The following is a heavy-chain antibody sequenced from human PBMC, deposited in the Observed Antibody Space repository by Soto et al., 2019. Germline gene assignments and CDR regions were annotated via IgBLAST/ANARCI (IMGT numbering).Heavy chain of an antibody. CDR2: ISYDERNK. CDR3: VTDAQNSEWLTLGY. V-gene: IGHV3-30*04. Sequence: GGSLRLSCAASGFTFSNYAVHWVRQAPGKGLEWVAVISYDERNKYYADSVKGRFTISRDKSKNSLYLQMNSLRADDSAVYYCVTDAQNSEWLTLGYWGQGTLVTVSS. D-gene: IGHD3-9*01. CDR1: GFTFSNYA. J-gene: IGHJ4*02.